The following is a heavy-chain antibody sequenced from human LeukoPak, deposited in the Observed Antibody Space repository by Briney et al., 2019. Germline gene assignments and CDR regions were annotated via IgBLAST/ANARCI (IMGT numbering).Heavy chain of an antibody. J-gene: IGHJ6*02. Sequence: GASVKVSCKASGYTFTSYGISWVRQAPGQGLEWMGWISAYNGNTNYAQKLQGRVTMTTDTSTSTAYMELRSLRSDDTAVYYCARESCSSTSCYAASYHYYYYGMDVWGQGTTVTVSS. CDR1: GYTFTSYG. CDR2: ISAYNGNT. V-gene: IGHV1-18*01. D-gene: IGHD2-2*01. CDR3: ARESCSSTSCYAASYHYYYYGMDV.